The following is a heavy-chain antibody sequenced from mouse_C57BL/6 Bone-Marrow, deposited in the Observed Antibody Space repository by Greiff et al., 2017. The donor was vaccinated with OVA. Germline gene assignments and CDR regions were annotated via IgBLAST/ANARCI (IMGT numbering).Heavy chain of an antibody. CDR3: ARQGTGAMDD. Sequence: EVHLVESGGGLVQPGGSLKLSCAASGFTFSDYYMYWVRQTPEKRLEWVAYISNGGGSTYYPDTVKGRFTISRDNAKNTLYLQMSRLKSEDTAMYYCARQGTGAMDDWGQGTSVTVSS. CDR1: GFTFSDYY. CDR2: ISNGGGST. V-gene: IGHV5-12*01. D-gene: IGHD3-3*01. J-gene: IGHJ4*01.